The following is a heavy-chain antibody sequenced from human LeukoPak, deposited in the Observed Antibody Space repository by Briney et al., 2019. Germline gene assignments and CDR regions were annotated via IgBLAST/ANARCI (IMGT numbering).Heavy chain of an antibody. Sequence: GGSLRLSCAASGFTFSSYAMSWVRQAPGKGLEWVSAISGSGGSTYYADSVKGRFTISRDNSKNTLYLQMNSLRAEDTAVYYCAKLTLLTRVVGATDLDYWGQGTLVTVSS. CDR1: GFTFSSYA. J-gene: IGHJ4*02. CDR2: ISGSGGST. D-gene: IGHD1-26*01. CDR3: AKLTLLTRVVGATDLDY. V-gene: IGHV3-23*01.